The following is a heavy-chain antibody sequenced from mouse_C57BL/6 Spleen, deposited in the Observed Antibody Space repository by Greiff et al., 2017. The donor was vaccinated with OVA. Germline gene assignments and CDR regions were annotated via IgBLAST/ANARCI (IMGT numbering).Heavy chain of an antibody. D-gene: IGHD2-4*01. CDR1: GYSITSGYY. V-gene: IGHV3-6*01. CDR3: ARDDDDYDWFAY. CDR2: ISYDGSN. Sequence: EVQLQESGPGLVKPSQSLSLTCSVTGYSITSGYYWNWIRQFPGNKLEWMGYISYDGSNNYNPSLKNRISITRDTSKNQFFLKLNSVTTEDTATYYCARDDDDYDWFAYWGQGTLVTVSA. J-gene: IGHJ3*01.